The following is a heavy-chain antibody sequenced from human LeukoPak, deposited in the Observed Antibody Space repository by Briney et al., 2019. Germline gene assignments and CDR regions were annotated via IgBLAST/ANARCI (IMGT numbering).Heavy chain of an antibody. J-gene: IGHJ6*02. CDR3: ARFGGGDWLYNYGMDV. D-gene: IGHD2-21*02. CDR2: INSDGSST. V-gene: IGHV3-74*01. CDR1: GFTFSSYW. Sequence: GRSLRLSCAASGFTFSSYWMHWVRQAPGKGLVWVSRINSDGSSTSYADSVKGRFTISRDNAKNTLYLQMNSLRAEDTAVYYCARFGGGDWLYNYGMDVWGQGTTVTVSS.